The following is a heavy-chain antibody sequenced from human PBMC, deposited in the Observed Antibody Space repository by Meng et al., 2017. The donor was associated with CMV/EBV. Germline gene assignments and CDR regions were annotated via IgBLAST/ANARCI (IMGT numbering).Heavy chain of an antibody. J-gene: IGHJ5*02. D-gene: IGHD3-10*01. CDR1: GGSISSGGYY. Sequence: SGGSISSGGYYWSWLRQHPGKGLEWLGYIYYSGSTYYNPSLKSRVTISVDTSKNQFSLKLSSVTAADTAVYYCARDTMVRGGVWFDPWGQGTLVTVSS. V-gene: IGHV4-31*02. CDR2: IYYSGST. CDR3: ARDTMVRGGVWFDP.